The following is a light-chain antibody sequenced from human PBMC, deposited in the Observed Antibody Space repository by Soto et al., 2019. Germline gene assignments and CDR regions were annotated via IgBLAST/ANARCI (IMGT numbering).Light chain of an antibody. CDR3: YQYNDWPRT. Sequence: EIVLTQSPATLSVSPGERVTLSCRASQSVSSNLAWYQQKPGQAPRLLIHDASTRAAGMPARFSGSRSGTEFTFTICSLQSEDFTFYYCYQYNDWPRTFGQGTKVDIK. CDR1: QSVSSN. J-gene: IGKJ1*01. CDR2: DAS. V-gene: IGKV3-15*01.